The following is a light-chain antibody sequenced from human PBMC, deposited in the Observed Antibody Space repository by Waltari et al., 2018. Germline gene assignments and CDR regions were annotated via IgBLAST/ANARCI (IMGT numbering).Light chain of an antibody. CDR3: QQYNSWRT. CDR2: GAS. Sequence: EILMTQSPPTLSVSPGESATLSCRASQSIARNLAWYQQKPGQAPRLLCYGASTRATGIPARFSGSGSGTEFTLTISSLQSEDFAVYYCQQYNSWRTFGQGTKLEIK. V-gene: IGKV3-15*01. CDR1: QSIARN. J-gene: IGKJ2*01.